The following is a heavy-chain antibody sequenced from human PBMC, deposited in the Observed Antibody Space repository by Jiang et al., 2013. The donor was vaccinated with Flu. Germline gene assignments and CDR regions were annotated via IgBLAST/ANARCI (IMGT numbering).Heavy chain of an antibody. V-gene: IGHV6-1*01. CDR1: GDSVSSNNAA. CDR3: ARGWGFDF. D-gene: IGHD3-16*01. Sequence: QTLSLTCAISGDSVSSNNAAWNWIRQSPSRGLEWLGRTYYRSKWYTDYALSVKSRISITSDTSKNQFSLQLNSVTPEDTAVYYCARGWGFDFWGQGILVTVSS. J-gene: IGHJ4*02. CDR2: TYYRSKWYT.